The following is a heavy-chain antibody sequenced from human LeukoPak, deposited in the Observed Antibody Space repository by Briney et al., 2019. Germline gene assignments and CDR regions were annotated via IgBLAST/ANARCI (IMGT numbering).Heavy chain of an antibody. V-gene: IGHV3-66*01. Sequence: QAGGSLRLSCAASGFTVSSNYMSWVRQAPGKGLEWVSVIYSGGSTYYADSVKGRFTISRDNSKNTLYLQMNSLRAEDTAVYYCARVGFADYYDSSGPDDYWGQGTLVTVSS. D-gene: IGHD3-22*01. J-gene: IGHJ4*02. CDR3: ARVGFADYYDSSGPDDY. CDR2: IYSGGST. CDR1: GFTVSSNY.